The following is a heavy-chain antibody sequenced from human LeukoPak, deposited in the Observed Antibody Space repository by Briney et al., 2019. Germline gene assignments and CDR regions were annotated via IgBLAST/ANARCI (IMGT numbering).Heavy chain of an antibody. CDR3: AKLPTSTTSGQFDY. Sequence: PGGSLRLSCAASRFTLSSYAMSWVRQAPVQGLEWVSAISGSGNTYYADSVKGRFAISRDISKNTLYLEINSLRAEDTAVYYCAKLPTSTTSGQFDYWGQGTLVTVSS. V-gene: IGHV3-23*01. J-gene: IGHJ4*02. D-gene: IGHD2-2*01. CDR2: ISGSGNT. CDR1: RFTLSSYA.